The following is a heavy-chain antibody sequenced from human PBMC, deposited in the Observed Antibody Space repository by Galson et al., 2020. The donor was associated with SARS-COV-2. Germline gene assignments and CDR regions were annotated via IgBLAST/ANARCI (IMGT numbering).Heavy chain of an antibody. CDR1: GGSFSGYY. J-gene: IGHJ4*02. CDR2: INHSGST. Sequence: SETLSLTCAVYGGSFSGYYWSWIRQPPGKGLEWIGEINHSGSTNYNPSLKSRVTISVDTSKNQFSLKLSSVTAADTAVYYCVTLPGYCSGGSCYSSDSSGFVPYAFDYWGQGTLVTVSS. V-gene: IGHV4-34*01. D-gene: IGHD2-15*01. CDR3: VTLPGYCSGGSCYSSDSSGFVPYAFDY.